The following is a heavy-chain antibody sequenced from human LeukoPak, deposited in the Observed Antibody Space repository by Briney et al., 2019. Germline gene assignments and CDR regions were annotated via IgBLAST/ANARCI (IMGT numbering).Heavy chain of an antibody. V-gene: IGHV5-51*01. D-gene: IGHD6-13*01. Sequence: GESLKISCKGSGYSFTSYWIGWVRQMPGKGLEWMGIIYPGDSDTRYSPSFQGQVTISADKSISTAYLQWSSLKASDTAMYYCARRAVAAAGTWEYNWFDPWGQGTLVTVSS. CDR3: ARRAVAAAGTWEYNWFDP. J-gene: IGHJ5*02. CDR2: IYPGDSDT. CDR1: GYSFTSYW.